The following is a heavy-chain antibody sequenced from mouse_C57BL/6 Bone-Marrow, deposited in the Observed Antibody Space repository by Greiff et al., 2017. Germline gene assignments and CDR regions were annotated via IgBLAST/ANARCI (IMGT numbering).Heavy chain of an antibody. CDR1: GFNIKNTY. J-gene: IGHJ2*01. D-gene: IGHD2-4*01. CDR2: IDPANGNT. CDR3: SIYYYYGGYYFDH. V-gene: IGHV14-3*01. Sequence: EVQLQQSVAELVRPGASVKLSCTASGFNIKNTYMHWVKQRPEQGLEWIGRIDPANGNTKYAPKFQGKATITADTSSNTAYLQRSSLTSEDTAIYYCSIYYYYGGYYFDHWGQGTTLTVSS.